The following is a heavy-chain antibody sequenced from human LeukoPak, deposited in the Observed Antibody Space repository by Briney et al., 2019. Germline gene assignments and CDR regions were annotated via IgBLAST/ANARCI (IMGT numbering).Heavy chain of an antibody. J-gene: IGHJ4*02. CDR1: GFIFSNYG. D-gene: IGHD6-13*01. V-gene: IGHV3-23*01. CDR2: LSGSDGRT. CDR3: AKDGYSSSRYALLNYFAY. Sequence: PGGSLRLSCATSGFIFSNYGMSWVRQAPGKGLEWVSGLSGSDGRTYYADSVKGRFTISRDNSKNTLYLQMNSLRAEDTAIYYCAKDGYSSSRYALLNYFAYWGQGTLVTVSS.